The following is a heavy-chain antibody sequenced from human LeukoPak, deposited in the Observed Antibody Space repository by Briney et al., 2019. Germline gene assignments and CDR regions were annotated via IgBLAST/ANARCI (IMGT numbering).Heavy chain of an antibody. Sequence: GGSLRLSCAASGFTFDDYGMTWVRQAPGKGLEWVSSISWNSATIDYAASVKGRFTISRDNAENSLYLQMNSLRADDMALYYCAKGGGTYSDWYFDLWGRGTLVTVSS. CDR1: GFTFDDYG. D-gene: IGHD1-26*01. V-gene: IGHV3-9*03. CDR3: AKGGGTYSDWYFDL. CDR2: ISWNSATI. J-gene: IGHJ2*01.